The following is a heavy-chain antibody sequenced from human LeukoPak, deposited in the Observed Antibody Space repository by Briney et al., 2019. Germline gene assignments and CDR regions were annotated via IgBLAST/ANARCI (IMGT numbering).Heavy chain of an antibody. J-gene: IGHJ4*02. D-gene: IGHD1-26*01. V-gene: IGHV4-38-2*02. CDR3: ARRGSGSYDYYFDY. Sequence: SETLSLTCTVSGGSISSGYYWGWIRQPPGKGLEWIGSIYHSGSTYYNPSLKSRVTISVDTSKNQFSLKLSSVTAADTAVYYCARRGSGSYDYYFDYWGQGTLVTVSS. CDR1: GGSISSGYY. CDR2: IYHSGST.